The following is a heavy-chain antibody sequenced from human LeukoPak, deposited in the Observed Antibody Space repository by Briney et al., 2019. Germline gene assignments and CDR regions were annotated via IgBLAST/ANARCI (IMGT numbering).Heavy chain of an antibody. CDR3: ARGWLHYYDSSGYLEY. CDR1: GGSISSYY. CDR2: ISYSGST. V-gene: IGHV4-59*12. J-gene: IGHJ4*02. D-gene: IGHD3-22*01. Sequence: PSETLSLTCNVSGGSISSYYWSWIRQPPGKGLEWIGCISYSGSTRYNPSLKSRVTMSVDTSKNQFSLKLSSVTAADTAVYYCARGWLHYYDSSGYLEYWGQGTLVTVSS.